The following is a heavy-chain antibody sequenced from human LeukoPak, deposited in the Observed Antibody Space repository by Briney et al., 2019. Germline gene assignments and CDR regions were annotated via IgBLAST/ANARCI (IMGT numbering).Heavy chain of an antibody. CDR2: IYYSGST. Sequence: SETLSLTCTVSGGSISRSSYYWGWIRQPPGKGLEWIGSIYYSGSTNYNPSLKSRVIISVDTSKNQFSLKLSSVPAADTATYYCARLNSGWNYYFDYWGQGTLVTVSS. D-gene: IGHD6-19*01. V-gene: IGHV4-39*01. CDR3: ARLNSGWNYYFDY. J-gene: IGHJ4*02. CDR1: GGSISRSSYY.